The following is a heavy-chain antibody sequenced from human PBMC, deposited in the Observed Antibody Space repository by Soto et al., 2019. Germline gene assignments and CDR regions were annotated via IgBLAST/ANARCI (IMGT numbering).Heavy chain of an antibody. V-gene: IGHV3-23*01. D-gene: IGHD5-12*01. CDR3: AKGGDGYNNRPGAFDI. J-gene: IGHJ3*02. CDR1: GFTFSSYA. CDR2: ISGSGGST. Sequence: EVQLLESGGGLVQPGGSLRLSCAASGFTFSSYAMSWVRQAPGKGLEWVSAISGSGGSTYYADSVKGRFTISRDNSKNTLYLQMNSLRAEDTAVYYCAKGGDGYNNRPGAFDIWGQGTMVTVSS.